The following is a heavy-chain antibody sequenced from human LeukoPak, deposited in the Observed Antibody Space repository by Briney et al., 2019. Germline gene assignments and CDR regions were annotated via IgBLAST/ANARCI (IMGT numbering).Heavy chain of an antibody. J-gene: IGHJ4*02. CDR1: GLTLSNAW. Sequence: PGGSLRLSCAASGLTLSNAWMSWVRQAPGRGLEWVAVIKSKSAGGTTDYAAPVKGRFTISRDDSKNTLYLQMNSLQTEDTAVYYCTTLRAYWGQGTLVTVSS. CDR2: IKSKSAGGTT. CDR3: TTLRAY. V-gene: IGHV3-15*01.